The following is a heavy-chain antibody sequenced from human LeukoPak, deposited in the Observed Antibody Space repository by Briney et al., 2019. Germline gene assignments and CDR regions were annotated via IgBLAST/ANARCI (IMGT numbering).Heavy chain of an antibody. CDR2: INHSGST. V-gene: IGHV4-34*01. CDR3: ARRRVVVVAATVPSLKRYWYFDL. D-gene: IGHD2-15*01. J-gene: IGHJ2*01. CDR1: GGSFSGYY. Sequence: PSETLSLTCAVYGGSFSGYYWSWIRQPPGKGLEWIGEINHSGSTNYNPSLKSRVTISVDTSKNQFSLKLSSVTAAYTAVYYCARRRVVVVAATVPSLKRYWYFDLWGRGTLVTVSS.